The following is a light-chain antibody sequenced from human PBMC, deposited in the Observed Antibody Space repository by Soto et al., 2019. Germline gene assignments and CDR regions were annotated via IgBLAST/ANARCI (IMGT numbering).Light chain of an antibody. CDR1: QSVSSN. J-gene: IGKJ2*01. CDR3: QQYNNWPPGMYT. CDR2: GAS. V-gene: IGKV3-15*01. Sequence: EIVMTQSPATLSVSPGERATLSCRASQSVSSNLAWYQQKPDQAPRLLIYGASTRATGIPARFSGSGSGTEFPQTISSLQSEDFAVYYCQQYNNWPPGMYTFGQGTKLEIK.